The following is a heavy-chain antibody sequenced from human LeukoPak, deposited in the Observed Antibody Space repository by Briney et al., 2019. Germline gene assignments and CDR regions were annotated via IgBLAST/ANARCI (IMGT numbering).Heavy chain of an antibody. Sequence: TGGSLRLSCAASGFTFSTYAMHWVRQAPGKGLEWVALISYEGSNMYYADSVKGRFTISRDNSKDTLYLQMNSLRSEDTAIYYCARDWYGRGWSYLRDWGQGTLVTVSS. CDR3: ARDWYGRGWSYLRD. J-gene: IGHJ4*02. CDR1: GFTFSTYA. V-gene: IGHV3-30-3*01. CDR2: ISYEGSNM. D-gene: IGHD6-19*01.